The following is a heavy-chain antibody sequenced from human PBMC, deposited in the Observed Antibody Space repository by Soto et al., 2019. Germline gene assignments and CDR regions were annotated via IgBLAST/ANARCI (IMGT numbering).Heavy chain of an antibody. J-gene: IGHJ6*02. CDR2: TYYRSKWYN. CDR3: ARDRLPYYCMDV. V-gene: IGHV6-1*01. CDR1: RDIASSNSAA. Sequence: SQTLSLTCAISRDIASSNSAAWNWIRQSPSSGLEWLGRTYYRSKWYNDYAVSVKSRITINPDTSKNQFFLQLNSVTPEDTAVYYCARDRLPYYCMDVWGQGTTVTVSS.